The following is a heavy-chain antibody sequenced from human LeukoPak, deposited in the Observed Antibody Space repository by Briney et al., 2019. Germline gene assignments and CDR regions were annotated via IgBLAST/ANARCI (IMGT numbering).Heavy chain of an antibody. D-gene: IGHD3-10*01. J-gene: IGHJ4*02. CDR1: GYTFISYA. CDR2: INTETGNP. CDR3: ARGGYYGGSGTYGFFDY. Sequence: ASVKVSCKASGYTFISYAMNWVRQAPGQGLEWMGWINTETGNPTYAQGFTGQFVFSVDTSVNTAYLQISSLRTEDTAVYYCARGGYYGGSGTYGFFDYWGQGSLVTVSS. V-gene: IGHV7-4-1*02.